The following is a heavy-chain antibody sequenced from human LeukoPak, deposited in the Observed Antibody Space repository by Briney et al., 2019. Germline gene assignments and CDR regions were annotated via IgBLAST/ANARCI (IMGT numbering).Heavy chain of an antibody. CDR3: AKDHYDYGDFFQH. D-gene: IGHD4-17*01. CDR2: IRYDGSNK. Sequence: GGSLRLSCAASGFTFSSYGMHWVRQAPGKGLEWVAFIRYDGSNKYYADSVKGRSTISRDNSKNTLYLQMNSLRAEDTAVYYCAKDHYDYGDFFQHWGQGTLVTVSS. J-gene: IGHJ1*01. CDR1: GFTFSSYG. V-gene: IGHV3-30*02.